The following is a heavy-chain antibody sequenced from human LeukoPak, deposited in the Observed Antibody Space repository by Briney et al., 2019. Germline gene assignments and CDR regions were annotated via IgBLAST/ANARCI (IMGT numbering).Heavy chain of an antibody. Sequence: PSETLSLTCAVYGGSFSGYYWSWIRQPPGKGLEWIGEINHSGSTNYNPSLKSRVTISVDTSKNQFSLKLSSVTAADTAVYYCARGLLRFRYYDRTSDAFDIWGQGTMVTVSS. CDR1: GGSFSGYY. CDR3: ARGLLRFRYYDRTSDAFDI. J-gene: IGHJ3*02. D-gene: IGHD3-22*01. V-gene: IGHV4-34*01. CDR2: INHSGST.